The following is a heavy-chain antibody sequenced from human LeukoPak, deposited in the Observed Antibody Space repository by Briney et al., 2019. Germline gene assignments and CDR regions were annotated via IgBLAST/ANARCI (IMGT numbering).Heavy chain of an antibody. CDR3: ASTLGYCSGGSCYQYYYYYYGMDV. Sequence: GGSLRLSCAASGFTVSSNYMSWVRQAPGKGLEWVSVIYSGGSTYYADSVKGRFTISRDNSKNTLYLQTNSLRAEDTAVYYCASTLGYCSGGSCYQYYYYYYGMDVWGQGTTVTVSS. D-gene: IGHD2-15*01. CDR1: GFTVSSNY. V-gene: IGHV3-66*01. CDR2: IYSGGST. J-gene: IGHJ6*02.